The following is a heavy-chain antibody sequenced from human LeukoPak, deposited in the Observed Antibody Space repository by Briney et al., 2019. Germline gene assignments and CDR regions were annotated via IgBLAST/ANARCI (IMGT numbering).Heavy chain of an antibody. CDR3: ARDLPGVVVVPGDY. D-gene: IGHD2-2*01. J-gene: IGHJ4*02. CDR2: ISSSSSYI. CDR1: GFTFSSYS. Sequence: GGSLRLSCAASGFTFSSYSMNWVRQAPGKGLEWVSSISSSSSYIYYADSVKGRFTISRDNDKNSLYLQMNSLRAEDTAVYYCARDLPGVVVVPGDYWGQGTLVTVSS. V-gene: IGHV3-21*01.